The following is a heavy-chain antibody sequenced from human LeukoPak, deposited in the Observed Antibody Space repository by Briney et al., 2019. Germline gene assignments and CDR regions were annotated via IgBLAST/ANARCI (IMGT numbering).Heavy chain of an antibody. Sequence: GGSLRLSCVVSGFTFSSYSMNWVRQAPGKGLEWVSYISSSGTTIYYADSVKGRFTISRDNVKNSLYLQMSNLRAEDTAVYFCARGGGLDVWGQGATVTVSS. D-gene: IGHD3-16*01. CDR3: ARGGGLDV. CDR1: GFTFSSYS. V-gene: IGHV3-48*04. CDR2: ISSSGTTI. J-gene: IGHJ6*02.